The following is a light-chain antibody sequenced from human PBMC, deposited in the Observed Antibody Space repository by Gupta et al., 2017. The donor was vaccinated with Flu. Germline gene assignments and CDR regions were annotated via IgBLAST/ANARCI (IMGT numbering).Light chain of an antibody. J-gene: IGLJ1*01. CDR2: DVS. Sequence: QSALTQPASVSGSPGHSITISCTGTSSDVGNSDYVSWYQQDPGKAPKLLIYDVSNRPSGVASRFSGSKSGNTASLTISGLQAEEETEYYCSSETSTTTFYVFGTGTKVTVL. V-gene: IGLV2-14*01. CDR1: SSDVGNSDY. CDR3: SSETSTTTFYV.